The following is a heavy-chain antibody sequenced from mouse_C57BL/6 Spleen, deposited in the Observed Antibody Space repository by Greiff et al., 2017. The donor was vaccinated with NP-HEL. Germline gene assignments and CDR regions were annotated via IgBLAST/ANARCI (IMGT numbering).Heavy chain of an antibody. D-gene: IGHD1-1*01. CDR1: GFSLTSYG. CDR2: IWGVGST. Sequence: VKLVESGPGLVAPSQSLSITCTVSGFSLTSYGVDWVRQSPGKGLEWLGVIWGVGSTNYNSALKSRLSISKDNSKSQVFLKMNSLQTDDTAMYYCASDYGSSRLAYWGQGTLVTVSA. V-gene: IGHV2-6*01. J-gene: IGHJ3*01. CDR3: ASDYGSSRLAY.